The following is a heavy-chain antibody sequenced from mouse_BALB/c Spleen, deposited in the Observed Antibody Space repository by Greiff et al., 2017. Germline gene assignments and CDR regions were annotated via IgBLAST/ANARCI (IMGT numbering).Heavy chain of an antibody. CDR2: IWRGGST. CDR1: GFSLTSYG. V-gene: IGHV2-5-1*01. CDR3: AKKGGAMDY. J-gene: IGHJ4*01. Sequence: VKLQESGPSLVQPSQSLSITCTVSGFSLTSYGVHWVRQSPGKGLEWLGVIWRGGSTDYNAAFMSRLSITKDNSKSQVFFKMNSLQADDTAIYYCAKKGGAMDYWGQGTSVTVSS.